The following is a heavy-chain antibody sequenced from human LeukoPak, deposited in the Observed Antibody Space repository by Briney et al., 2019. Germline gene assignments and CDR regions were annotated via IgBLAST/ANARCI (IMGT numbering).Heavy chain of an antibody. CDR2: IYYSGST. V-gene: IGHV4-59*01. CDR1: GGSISSYY. D-gene: IGHD5-18*01. J-gene: IGHJ6*03. CDR3: ARTTEGGYTYDYFYYYYMDV. Sequence: SETLSLTCTVSGGSISSYYWSWIRQPPGKGLEWIGYIYYSGSTSYNPSLKSRVTISVDTSKYQFSLKLSSVTAADTAVYYCARTTEGGYTYDYFYYYYMDVWGKGTTVTISS.